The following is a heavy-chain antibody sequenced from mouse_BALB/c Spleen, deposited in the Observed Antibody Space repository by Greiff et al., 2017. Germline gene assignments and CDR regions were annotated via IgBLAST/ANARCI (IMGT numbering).Heavy chain of an antibody. V-gene: IGHV1-69*02. CDR1: GYTFTSYW. Sequence: VQLQQPGAELVKPGASVKLSCKASGYTFTSYWMHWVKQRPGQGLEWIGEIDPSDSYTNYNQKFKGKATLTVDKSSSTAYMQLSSLTSEDSAVYYCARRDLYYGDYWGQGTTLTVSS. CDR3: ARRDLYYGDY. CDR2: IDPSDSYT. J-gene: IGHJ2*01. D-gene: IGHD1-2*01.